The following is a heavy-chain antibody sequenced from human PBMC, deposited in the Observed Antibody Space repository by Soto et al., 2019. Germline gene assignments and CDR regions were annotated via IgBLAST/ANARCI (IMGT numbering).Heavy chain of an antibody. CDR1: GFTFSSYG. J-gene: IGHJ4*02. D-gene: IGHD4-17*01. CDR2: ISYDGSNK. CDR3: AKYGGTMVTTPGY. V-gene: IGHV3-30*18. Sequence: QVQLVESGGGVVQPGRSLRLSCAASGFTFSSYGMHWVRQAPGKGLEWVAVISYDGSNKYYADSVKGRFTISRDNSKNTLYLQMNSLRADDTAVYYCAKYGGTMVTTPGYWGQVTLVTVSS.